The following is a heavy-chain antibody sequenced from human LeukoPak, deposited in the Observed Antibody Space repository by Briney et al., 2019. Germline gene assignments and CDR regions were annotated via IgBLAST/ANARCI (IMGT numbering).Heavy chain of an antibody. CDR1: GGSFSGYY. D-gene: IGHD6-13*01. V-gene: IGHV4-34*01. Sequence: PSETLSLTCAVYGGSFSGYYWSWIRQPPGKGLEWIGEINHSGSTTYNPSLKSRVTISVDTSKNQFSLKLSSVTAADTAVYYCARGFSSSWYNWFDPWGQGTLVTVSS. CDR3: ARGFSSSWYNWFDP. J-gene: IGHJ5*02. CDR2: INHSGST.